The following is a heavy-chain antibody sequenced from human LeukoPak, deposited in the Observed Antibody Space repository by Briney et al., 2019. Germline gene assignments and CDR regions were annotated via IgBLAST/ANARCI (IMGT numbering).Heavy chain of an antibody. D-gene: IGHD5-18*01. CDR1: GGSISSYY. Sequence: SETLSLTCTVSGGSISSYYWSWIRQPPGKGLEWIGYIYYSGSTNYNPSLKSRVTISVDTSKNQFSLKLTSVTAADTAVYYCARDSVDTASYHYYMDVWGKGTTVTVCS. V-gene: IGHV4-59*01. CDR3: ARDSVDTASYHYYMDV. CDR2: IYYSGST. J-gene: IGHJ6*03.